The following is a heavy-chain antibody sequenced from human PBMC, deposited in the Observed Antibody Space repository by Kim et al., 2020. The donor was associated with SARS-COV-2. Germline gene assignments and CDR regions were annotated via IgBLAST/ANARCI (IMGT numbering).Heavy chain of an antibody. D-gene: IGHD5-12*01. V-gene: IGHV1-69*13. J-gene: IGHJ5*02. CDR2: IIPIFGTA. Sequence: SVKVSCKASGGTFSSYAISWVRQAPGQGLEWMGGIIPIFGTANYAQKFQGRVTITADESTSTAYMELSSLRSEDTAVYYCASTEYSGYDYKTQSLLGWFDPWGQGTLVTVSS. CDR3: ASTEYSGYDYKTQSLLGWFDP. CDR1: GGTFSSYA.